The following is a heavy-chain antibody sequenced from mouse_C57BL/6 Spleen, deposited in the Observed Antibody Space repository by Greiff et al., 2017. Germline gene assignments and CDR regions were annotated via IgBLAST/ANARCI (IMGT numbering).Heavy chain of an antibody. CDR2: FHPYNDDT. Sequence: VKLQESGAELVKPGASVKMSCKASGYTFTTYPIEWMKQNHGKSLEWIGNFHPYNDDTKYNEKFKGKATLTVEKSSSTVYLELSRLTSDDSAVYYCARLYYYGTSYEGYFDYWGQGTTLTVSS. V-gene: IGHV1-47*01. D-gene: IGHD1-1*01. CDR3: ARLYYYGTSYEGYFDY. J-gene: IGHJ2*01. CDR1: GYTFTTYP.